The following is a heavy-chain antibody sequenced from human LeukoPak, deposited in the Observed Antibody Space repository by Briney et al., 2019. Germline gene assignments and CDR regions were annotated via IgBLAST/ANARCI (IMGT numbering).Heavy chain of an antibody. V-gene: IGHV4-59*01. Sequence: SETLSLTCTVSGGSISSFYWSWIRQSPGKGLEWIGYINYSGITNYKPSLNSRVTVSVDTSNNQFSLKLSSVTAADTAVYYCAKFAFGGVMEPFDYWGQGTLVTVSS. CDR3: AKFAFGGVMEPFDY. CDR2: INYSGIT. J-gene: IGHJ4*02. D-gene: IGHD3-16*01. CDR1: GGSISSFY.